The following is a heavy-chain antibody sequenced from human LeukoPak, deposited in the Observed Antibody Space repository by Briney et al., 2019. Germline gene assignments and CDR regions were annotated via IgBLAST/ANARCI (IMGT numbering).Heavy chain of an antibody. CDR1: GYTFTGYY. D-gene: IGHD3-22*01. CDR2: INPNSGGT. V-gene: IGHV1-2*04. CDR3: ARETDDSSGYAYAFDI. J-gene: IGHJ3*02. Sequence: GASVTVSCTASGYTFTGYYMHWVRQAPGQGLEWMGWINPNSGGTNYAQKFQGWVTMTRDTSISTAYMELSRLRSDDTAVYYCARETDDSSGYAYAFDIWGQGTMVTVSS.